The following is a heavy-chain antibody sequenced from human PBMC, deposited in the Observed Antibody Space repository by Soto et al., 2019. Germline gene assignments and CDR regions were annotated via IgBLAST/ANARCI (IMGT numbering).Heavy chain of an antibody. CDR1: ACIPSPCC. D-gene: IGHD1-1*01. V-gene: IGHV3-23*01. CDR3: TKKQTRGHDCFDS. CDR2: ITGSGDII. J-gene: IGHJ2*01. Sequence: LIAPSGASACIPSPCCMRWVRQAPGKGLEWVAVITGSGDIIYYADSVKGRFTISRDNSKSTVYLQMNSLGVEVTALSYCTKKQTRGHDCFDSWC.